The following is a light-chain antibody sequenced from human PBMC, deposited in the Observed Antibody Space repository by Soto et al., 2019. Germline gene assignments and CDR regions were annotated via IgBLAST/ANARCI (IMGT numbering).Light chain of an antibody. CDR2: EDN. Sequence: QSVLTQPPSVSVAPGQKVTISCSGSSSNIGNNYVSWYQQLPGTAPKLLIYEDNKRPSGIPDRFSGSKSGASATLGITGLQTGDEADYYCGTWVSSLSVWVFGGGTQLTVL. V-gene: IGLV1-51*02. CDR1: SSNIGNNY. J-gene: IGLJ3*02. CDR3: GTWVSSLSVWV.